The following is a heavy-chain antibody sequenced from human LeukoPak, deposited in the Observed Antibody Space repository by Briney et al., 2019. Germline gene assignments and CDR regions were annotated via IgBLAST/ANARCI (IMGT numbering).Heavy chain of an antibody. D-gene: IGHD2-2*01. V-gene: IGHV4-61*02. J-gene: IGHJ4*02. Sequence: PSETLSLTCTVSGDSISSGSYYWSWIRQPAGKGLEWIGRIYTSGSINYNPSRKSRVTMSIDTSKNQFSLNLTSVTAADTAVYYCARGRYCSSTSCFYFDNWGQGTLVTVSS. CDR2: IYTSGSI. CDR1: GDSISSGSYY. CDR3: ARGRYCSSTSCFYFDN.